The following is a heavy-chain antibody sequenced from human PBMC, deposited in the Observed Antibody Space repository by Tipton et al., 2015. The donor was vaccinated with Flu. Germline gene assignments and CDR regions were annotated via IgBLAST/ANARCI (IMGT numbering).Heavy chain of an antibody. J-gene: IGHJ5*02. CDR3: ARDGANWGSGWFDP. CDR1: GFTVSSNY. D-gene: IGHD7-27*01. Sequence: SPRLSCAASGFTVSSNYMSWVRQAPGKGLEWVSVIYSGGSTYYADSVKGRFTISRDNSKNTLYLQMNSLRAEDTAVYYCARDGANWGSGWFDPWGQGTLVTVSS. V-gene: IGHV3-53*01. CDR2: IYSGGST.